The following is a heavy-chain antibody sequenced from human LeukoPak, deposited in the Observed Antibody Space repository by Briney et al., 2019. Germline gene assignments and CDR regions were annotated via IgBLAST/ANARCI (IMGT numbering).Heavy chain of an antibody. CDR3: ARRAAALDAFDI. CDR1: GFTFSSYA. D-gene: IGHD6-13*01. CDR2: ISGSGGST. V-gene: IGHV3-23*01. J-gene: IGHJ3*02. Sequence: GGSLRLSCAASGFTFSSYAMSWVRQAPGKGLEWVSAISGSGGSTYYADSVKGRFTISRDNSKNTLYLQMNSLRVEDTAVYYCARRAAALDAFDIWGQGTMVTVSS.